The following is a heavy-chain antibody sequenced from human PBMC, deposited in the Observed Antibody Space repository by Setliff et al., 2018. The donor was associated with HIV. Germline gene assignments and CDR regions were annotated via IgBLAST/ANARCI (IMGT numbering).Heavy chain of an antibody. J-gene: IGHJ4*01. CDR1: GVSINSGNYY. CDR3: ARELAYGGYDYFDY. Sequence: SETLSLTCTVSGVSINSGNYYWGWIRQPAGKRLEWIGRIYSSGNTNYNPSLKSRVTISADTSKNQFSLRLKSVTAADTAVYYCARELAYGGYDYFDYWGQGILVTVSS. D-gene: IGHD5-12*01. CDR2: IYSSGNT. V-gene: IGHV4-61*02.